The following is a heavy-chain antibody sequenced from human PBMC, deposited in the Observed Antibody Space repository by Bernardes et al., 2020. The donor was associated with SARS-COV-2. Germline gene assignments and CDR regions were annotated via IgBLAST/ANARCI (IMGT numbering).Heavy chain of an antibody. CDR3: ARCIRGDYAVHV. V-gene: IGHV3-23*01. J-gene: IGHJ6*02. CDR1: GFTFNLYA. Sequence: GGSLRLSCAASGFTFNLYAMTWVRQSPGKGLEWVSGISGSGGSTYYADSVKGRFTISRDNSKNTLSLQMNSLRGEDTAVYDCARCIRGDYAVHVWGQGTTVTGS. CDR2: ISGSGGST. D-gene: IGHD2-21*01.